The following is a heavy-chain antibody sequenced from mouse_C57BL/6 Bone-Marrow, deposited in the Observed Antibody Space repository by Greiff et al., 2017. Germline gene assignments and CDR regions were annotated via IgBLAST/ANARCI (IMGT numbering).Heavy chain of an antibody. CDR2: IYPGSGST. V-gene: IGHV1-55*01. J-gene: IGHJ1*03. CDR3: ASRPYYGSSYGYFDV. D-gene: IGHD1-1*01. Sequence: VQLQQPGAELVKPGASVKMSCKASGYTFTSYWLTWVKQRPGQGLEWIGDIYPGSGSTNYNEKFKSKATLTVDTSSSTAYMHLSSLTSEDSAVYYCASRPYYGSSYGYFDVWGTGTTVTVSS. CDR1: GYTFTSYW.